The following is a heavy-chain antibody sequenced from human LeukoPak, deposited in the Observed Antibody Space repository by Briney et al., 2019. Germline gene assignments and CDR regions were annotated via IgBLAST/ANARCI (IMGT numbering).Heavy chain of an antibody. CDR2: IYSGGNT. CDR1: GFTVSSNS. J-gene: IGHJ5*02. CDR3: AKRRWLIWFDP. Sequence: GGSLRLSCTVSGFTVSSNSMSWVRQAPGKGLEWVSFIYSGGNTHYSDSVKGRFTISRDNSKNTLYLQMNSLRAEDTAVYYCAKRRWLIWFDPWGQGTLVTVSS. V-gene: IGHV3-53*01. D-gene: IGHD3-10*01.